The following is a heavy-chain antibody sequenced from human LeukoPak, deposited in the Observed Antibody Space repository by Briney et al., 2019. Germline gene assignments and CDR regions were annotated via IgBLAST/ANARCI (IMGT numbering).Heavy chain of an antibody. J-gene: IGHJ4*02. V-gene: IGHV4-34*01. CDR1: GGSFSGYY. Sequence: SETLSLTCAVYGGSFSGYYWSWIRQPPGKGLEWIGEINHSGSTNYNPSFKSRVTISVDTSKNQFSLKLSPVTAADTAVYYCASDQMVRGVNWGQGTLVTVSS. CDR3: ASDQMVRGVN. CDR2: INHSGST. D-gene: IGHD3-10*01.